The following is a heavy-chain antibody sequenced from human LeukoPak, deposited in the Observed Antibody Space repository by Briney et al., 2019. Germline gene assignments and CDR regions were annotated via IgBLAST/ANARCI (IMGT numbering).Heavy chain of an antibody. V-gene: IGHV4-39*01. CDR1: GGSISSSSCY. J-gene: IGHJ3*02. CDR2: IYYSGST. Sequence: WETLSLTCTVSGGSISSSSCYWGWLRQPPGKGLEWIGSIYYSGSTYYNPSLKSRVTISVDTSKNQFSLKLSSVTAADTAVYYCARHNDAFDIWGQGTMVTVSS. CDR3: ARHNDAFDI.